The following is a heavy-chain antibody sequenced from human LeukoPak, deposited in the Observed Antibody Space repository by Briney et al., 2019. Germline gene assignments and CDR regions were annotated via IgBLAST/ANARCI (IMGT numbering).Heavy chain of an antibody. CDR1: GSTFISNS. Sequence: GGSPRLSCATFGSTFISNSMNWVRQAPGKGLEWVSSISSSRSYIYYADSVKGRFTISRDNAKNSLYPQMNSLRAEDTAVYYCARAPGDWGQGTLVTVSS. CDR2: ISSSRSYI. CDR3: ARAPGD. V-gene: IGHV3-21*01. J-gene: IGHJ4*02. D-gene: IGHD3-10*01.